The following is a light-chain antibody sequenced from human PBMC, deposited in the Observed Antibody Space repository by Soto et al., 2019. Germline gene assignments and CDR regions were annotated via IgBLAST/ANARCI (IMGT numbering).Light chain of an antibody. CDR3: QQRSDWPWT. CDR1: QSIGKY. J-gene: IGKJ1*01. Sequence: EIVLTQFPVTLSLSPGERVTLSCRASQSIGKYLAWYQQRPGQAPRLLFYDTSNGATGIPPRFSGSGSGTDFTLTISSLEPEDFAVYYCQQRSDWPWTFGQGTKVEVK. V-gene: IGKV3-11*01. CDR2: DTS.